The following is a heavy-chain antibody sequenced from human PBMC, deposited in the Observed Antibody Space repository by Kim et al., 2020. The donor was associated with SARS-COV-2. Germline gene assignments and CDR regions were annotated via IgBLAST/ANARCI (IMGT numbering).Heavy chain of an antibody. CDR3: AKDLDYYGSGSYYFPIDY. CDR2: ISVSGGST. Sequence: GGSLRLSCAASGFTFSSYAMSWVRQAPGKGLEWVSAISVSGGSTYYADSVKGRFTISRDNSKNTLYLQMNSLRAEDTAVYYCAKDLDYYGSGSYYFPIDYWGQGTLVTVSS. V-gene: IGHV3-23*01. D-gene: IGHD3-10*01. J-gene: IGHJ4*02. CDR1: GFTFSSYA.